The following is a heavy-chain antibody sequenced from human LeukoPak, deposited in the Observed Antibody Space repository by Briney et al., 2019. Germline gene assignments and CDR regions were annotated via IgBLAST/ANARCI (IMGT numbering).Heavy chain of an antibody. J-gene: IGHJ4*02. CDR1: GFTFSSYG. V-gene: IGHV3-30*18. Sequence: GRSLRLSCAASGFTFSSYGMHWVRQAPGKGLEWVAVISYDGSNKYYADSVKGRFTISRDNSKNTLYLLMNSLRAEDTAVYYCAKLYYYDSSGQTSDYWGQGTLVTVSS. CDR2: ISYDGSNK. CDR3: AKLYYYDSSGQTSDY. D-gene: IGHD3-22*01.